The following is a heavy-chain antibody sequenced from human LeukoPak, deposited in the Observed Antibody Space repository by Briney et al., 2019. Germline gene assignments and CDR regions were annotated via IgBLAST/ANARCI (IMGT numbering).Heavy chain of an antibody. CDR2: IFHSVIT. J-gene: IGHJ4*02. CDR3: ARAETLAAIYFDF. D-gene: IGHD6-25*01. V-gene: IGHV4-59*01. Sequence: SETLSLTCSVSGGSISPYYWSWFRQPPGKGLEWIGYIFHSVITTYNPSLKSRVTISLDSSKNRFFLRLTSVTAADTAMYYCARAETLAAIYFDFWGQGSLVTVSS. CDR1: GGSISPYY.